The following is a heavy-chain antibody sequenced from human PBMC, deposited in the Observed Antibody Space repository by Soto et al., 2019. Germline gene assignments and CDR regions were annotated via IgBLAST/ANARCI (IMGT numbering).Heavy chain of an antibody. Sequence: QVQLVQSGAEVKKPGSSVKVSCKASGGTFSSYAISWVRQAPGQGLEWVGGIIPIFGTANYARKFQGRVTITADKSTSTAYIELSSLRSEDTAVYYCARDRGARSSLYPADYYGRDFWGQGTTVTVSS. CDR2: IIPIFGTA. CDR3: ARDRGARSSLYPADYYGRDF. V-gene: IGHV1-69*06. D-gene: IGHD6-13*01. CDR1: GGTFSSYA. J-gene: IGHJ6*02.